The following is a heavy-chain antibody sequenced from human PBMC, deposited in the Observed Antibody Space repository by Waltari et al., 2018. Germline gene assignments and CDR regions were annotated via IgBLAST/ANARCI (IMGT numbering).Heavy chain of an antibody. CDR1: GFTFSSYS. CDR2: ISSSSSYI. J-gene: IGHJ4*02. D-gene: IGHD3-3*01. Sequence: EVQLVESGGGLVKPGGSLRLSCAASGFTFSSYSMNWVRQAPGKGLEWVSSISSSSSYIYYADSGKGRFTISRDNAKNSLYLQMNSLRAEDTAVYYCARDNDEWSHVGYWGQGTLVTVSS. CDR3: ARDNDEWSHVGY. V-gene: IGHV3-21*01.